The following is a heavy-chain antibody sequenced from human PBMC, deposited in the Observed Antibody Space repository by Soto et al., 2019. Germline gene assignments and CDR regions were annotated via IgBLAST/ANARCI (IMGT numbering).Heavy chain of an antibody. CDR1: GYTFTSYG. J-gene: IGHJ6*03. CDR3: ARVPTDLEWLYYMDV. D-gene: IGHD3-3*01. V-gene: IGHV1-18*01. CDR2: ISAYNGNT. Sequence: GASVKVSCKASGYTFTSYGISWVRQAPGQGLEWMGWISAYNGNTNYAQKLQGRVTMTTDTSTSTAYMELRSLRSDDTAVYYCARVPTDLEWLYYMDVWGKGTTVTVSS.